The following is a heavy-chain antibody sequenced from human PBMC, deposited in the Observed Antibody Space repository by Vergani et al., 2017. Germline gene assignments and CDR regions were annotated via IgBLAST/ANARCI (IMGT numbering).Heavy chain of an antibody. V-gene: IGHV1-69*02. CDR3: ARPHCGGDCYSSAFDI. CDR2: IIPILGIA. Sequence: QVQLVQSGAEVKKPGSSAKVSCKASGGTFSSYTISWVRQAPGQGLEWMGRIIPILGIANYAQKFQGRVTITADKSTSTAYMELSSLRSEDTAVYYCARPHCGGDCYSSAFDIWGQGTMVTVSS. D-gene: IGHD2-21*02. J-gene: IGHJ3*02. CDR1: GGTFSSYT.